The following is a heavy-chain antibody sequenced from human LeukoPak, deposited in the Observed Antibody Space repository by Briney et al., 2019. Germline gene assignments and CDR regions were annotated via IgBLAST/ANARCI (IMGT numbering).Heavy chain of an antibody. V-gene: IGHV3-48*04. CDR2: ISSSGSTI. CDR3: ARDLGVRGRYDY. J-gene: IGHJ4*02. Sequence: GGSLRLSCAASGFTFSSYWMTWVRQGPGKGLERVSYISSSGSTIYYADSVKGRFTISRDNAKNSLYLQMNSLRAEDTAVYYCARDLGVRGRYDYWGQGTLVTVSS. D-gene: IGHD3-10*01. CDR1: GFTFSSYW.